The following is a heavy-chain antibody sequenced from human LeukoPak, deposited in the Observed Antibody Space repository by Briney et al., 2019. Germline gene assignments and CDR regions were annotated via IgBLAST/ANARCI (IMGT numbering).Heavy chain of an antibody. D-gene: IGHD3-22*01. V-gene: IGHV3-9*01. CDR1: GFTFDDYA. J-gene: IGHJ3*02. CDR2: IGWNSGKI. CDR3: ARALYYYDTSGFGALDI. Sequence: GGSLRLSCAASGFTFDDYAMHWVRQGPGKGLEWVSDIGWNSGKIAYADSVKGRFTISRDNAKNFLYLQMNSLRVEDTALYYCARALYYYDTSGFGALDIWGQGTMVTVSS.